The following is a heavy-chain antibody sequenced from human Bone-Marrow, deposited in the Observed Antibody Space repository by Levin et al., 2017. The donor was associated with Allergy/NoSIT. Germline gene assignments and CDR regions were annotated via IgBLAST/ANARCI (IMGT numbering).Heavy chain of an antibody. V-gene: IGHV3-9*01. Sequence: GGSLRLSCAASGFTFHDYAMHWVRQAPGKGLEWVSSINWNSGSIDYAGSVKGRFTISRDNAKNSLYLQMNSLKSEGTALYYCAKDGYLEWFDAAEKYGMDVWGQGTTVTVSS. CDR1: GFTFHDYA. CDR3: AKDGYLEWFDAAEKYGMDV. D-gene: IGHD3-3*01. J-gene: IGHJ6*02. CDR2: INWNSGSI.